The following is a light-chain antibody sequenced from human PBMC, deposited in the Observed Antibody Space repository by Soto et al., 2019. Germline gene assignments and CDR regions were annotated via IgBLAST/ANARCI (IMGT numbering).Light chain of an antibody. V-gene: IGLV1-40*01. CDR2: GNN. CDR3: QTYDTSLSAYV. Sequence: ALAQPRSVYGAPGQRVTISCTGSSSNFGSGYDVQWYQQLPGRAPKFLISGNNDRPSGLPDRFSASKSGTSASLAITGLQAEDEADYYCQTYDTSLSAYVFGTGTKVTVL. CDR1: SSNFGSGYD. J-gene: IGLJ1*01.